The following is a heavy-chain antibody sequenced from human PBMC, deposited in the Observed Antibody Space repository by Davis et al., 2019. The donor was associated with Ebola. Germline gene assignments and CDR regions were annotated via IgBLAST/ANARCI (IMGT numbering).Heavy chain of an antibody. CDR1: GYTFTSYY. CDR3: ARDKAYCGGDCYSPADYYYYYGMDV. V-gene: IGHV1-46*01. Sequence: ASVKVSCKASGYTFTSYYMHWVRQAPGQGLEWMGIINPSGGSTSYAQQFQGRVTMTRDTSTSTVYMELSSLRSEDTAVYYCARDKAYCGGDCYSPADYYYYYGMDVWGQGTTVTVSS. CDR2: INPSGGST. D-gene: IGHD2-21*02. J-gene: IGHJ6*02.